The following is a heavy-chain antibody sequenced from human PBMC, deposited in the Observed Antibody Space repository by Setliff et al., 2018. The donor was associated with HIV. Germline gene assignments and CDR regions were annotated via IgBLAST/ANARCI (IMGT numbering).Heavy chain of an antibody. D-gene: IGHD6-19*01. CDR2: IRYDDSYK. CDR3: AKNLYRSPWSPLDY. CDR1: GFTFSYYG. Sequence: GGSLRLSCATSGFTFSYYGMHWVRQAPGKGLEWVAFIRYDDSYKFYADSVKGRFTISRDNSKNTLYLQMNSLRADDTAVYYCAKNLYRSPWSPLDYWGQGTLVTVSS. V-gene: IGHV3-30*02. J-gene: IGHJ4*02.